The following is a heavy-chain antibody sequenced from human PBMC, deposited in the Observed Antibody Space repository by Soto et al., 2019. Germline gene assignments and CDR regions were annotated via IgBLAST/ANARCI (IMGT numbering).Heavy chain of an antibody. Sequence: QVQLVESGGGLVKPGGSLRLSCAASGFTFSDYSMSWIRQAPGKGLEWVSYISTGGSTIYYADSVKGRFTISRDNAKNSLSLQMNSLRAEDTALYYCATAGLDLRPRHFDYWGQGTLVTVSS. CDR3: ATAGLDLRPRHFDY. CDR1: GFTFSDYS. V-gene: IGHV3-11*01. J-gene: IGHJ4*02. CDR2: ISTGGSTI. D-gene: IGHD1-7*01.